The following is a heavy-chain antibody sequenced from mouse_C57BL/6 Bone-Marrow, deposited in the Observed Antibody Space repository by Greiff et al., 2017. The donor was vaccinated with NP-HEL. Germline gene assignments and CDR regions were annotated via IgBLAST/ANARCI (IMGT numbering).Heavy chain of an antibody. CDR2: INPSTGGT. J-gene: IGHJ3*01. V-gene: IGHV1-42*01. Sequence: EVQLQQSGPELVKPGASVKISCKASGYSFTGYYMNWVKQSPEKSLEWIGEINPSTGGTTYNQKFKAKATLTVDKSSSTAYMQLKSLTSEDSAVYYCAREYYYSYWGQGTLVTVSA. CDR3: AREYYYSY. CDR1: GYSFTGYY. D-gene: IGHD1-1*01.